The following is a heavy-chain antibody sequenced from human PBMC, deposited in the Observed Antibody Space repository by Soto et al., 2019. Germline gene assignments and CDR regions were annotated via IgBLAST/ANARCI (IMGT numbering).Heavy chain of an antibody. V-gene: IGHV4-59*01. J-gene: IGHJ6*03. CDR2: IYYSGST. CDR3: ARTYTIFGVVRDYYYYYMDV. Sequence: SETLSLTCTVSGGSISSYYWSWIRQPPGKGLEWIGYIYYSGSTNYNPSLKSRVTISVDTSKNQFSLKLSSVTAADTAVYYCARTYTIFGVVRDYYYYYMDVWGKGTTVTVSS. D-gene: IGHD3-3*01. CDR1: GGSISSYY.